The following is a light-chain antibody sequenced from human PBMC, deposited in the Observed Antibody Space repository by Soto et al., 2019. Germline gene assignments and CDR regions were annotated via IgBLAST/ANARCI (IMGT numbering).Light chain of an antibody. CDR2: GAS. V-gene: IGKV3-15*01. Sequence: EVVMTQSPATLSVSPGDTATLSCRASQSVSSSLAWYQQKPGQPPRLLIYGASTRATGVPARFSGSGSGTEFTLTISRLQSEDFVVYYCQQYYNCRPRFGQGTKVEIK. CDR3: QQYYNCRPR. CDR1: QSVSSS. J-gene: IGKJ1*01.